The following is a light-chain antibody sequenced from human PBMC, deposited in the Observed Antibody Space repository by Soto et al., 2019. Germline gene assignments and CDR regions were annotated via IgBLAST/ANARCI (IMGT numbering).Light chain of an antibody. CDR1: QTVDSDF. CDR2: ATS. V-gene: IGKV3-20*01. Sequence: EIVLARSPGTRSLSPGGTATLSCRASQTVDSDFLAWFQQRPGQAPRLLILATSRRATDIPDRFSGSGSGTDFTLAIRRLEPEDFAVYYCHQFGYSPRTFGQGTKVDI. CDR3: HQFGYSPRT. J-gene: IGKJ1*01.